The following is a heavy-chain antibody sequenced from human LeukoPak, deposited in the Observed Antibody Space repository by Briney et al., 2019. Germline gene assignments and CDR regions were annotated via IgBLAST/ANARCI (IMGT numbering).Heavy chain of an antibody. CDR3: ARDSRDSRKNNWFDP. Sequence: ASVKVSCKASGYTFTGYYMHWVRQAPGQGLEWMGIINPSGGSTSYAQKFQGRVTMTRDTSTSTVYMELSSLRSEDTAVYYCARDSRDSRKNNWFDPWGQGTLVTVSS. V-gene: IGHV1-46*01. J-gene: IGHJ5*02. CDR2: INPSGGST. D-gene: IGHD3-22*01. CDR1: GYTFTGYY.